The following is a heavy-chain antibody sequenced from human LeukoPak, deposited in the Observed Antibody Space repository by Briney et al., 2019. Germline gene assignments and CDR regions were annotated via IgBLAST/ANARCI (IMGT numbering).Heavy chain of an antibody. J-gene: IGHJ3*02. CDR3: ARSCSSTSCHDDAFDI. CDR1: GYSFTSYW. D-gene: IGHD2-2*01. Sequence: GESLKISCKGSGYSFTSYWIGWVRQMPGKGLEWMGIIYPGDSDTRYSPSFQGQVTISADKSISTAYLQWSSLKASDTAMYYCARSCSSTSCHDDAFDIWGQGTMVTVSS. CDR2: IYPGDSDT. V-gene: IGHV5-51*01.